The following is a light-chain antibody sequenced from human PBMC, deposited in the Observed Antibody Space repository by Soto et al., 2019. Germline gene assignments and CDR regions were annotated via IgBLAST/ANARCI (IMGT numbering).Light chain of an antibody. CDR3: GTWDSSLSAFYV. CDR2: ENN. J-gene: IGLJ1*01. Sequence: QAVVTQPPSVSAAPGQKVTISCSGSSSNIGKNYVSWYQQLPGTAPKLLIYENNKRPSGIPDRFSGSKSGTSATLGITGLQTGDEADYYCGTWDSSLSAFYVFGTGTKVTVL. V-gene: IGLV1-51*02. CDR1: SSNIGKNY.